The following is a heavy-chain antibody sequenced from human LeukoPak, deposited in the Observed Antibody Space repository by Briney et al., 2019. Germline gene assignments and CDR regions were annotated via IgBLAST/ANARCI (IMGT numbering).Heavy chain of an antibody. Sequence: ASVKVSCKASGYTFTDYYMHWVRQAPGQGLEWMGRINPNSGGTNYAQQFQGSVTMTRDTSISTAYMEVVRLTSDDTAVYYCARGSGYGDSPGLDWGQGTLVTVSS. CDR1: GYTFTDYY. J-gene: IGHJ4*02. CDR3: ARGSGYGDSPGLD. CDR2: INPNSGGT. D-gene: IGHD4-17*01. V-gene: IGHV1-2*06.